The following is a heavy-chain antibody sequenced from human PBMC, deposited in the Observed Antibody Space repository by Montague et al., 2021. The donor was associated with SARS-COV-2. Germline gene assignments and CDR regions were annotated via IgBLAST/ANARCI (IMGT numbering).Heavy chain of an antibody. CDR3: ARAGGFDNSGYVGRLRTYYFDY. D-gene: IGHD3-22*01. Sequence: SETLSLTYTVSGASIRSSDHYWGWIRQPGGKGLEWIGSIYYTGSXYYTSSLTSRLTISVDTSRYQFSLELTSVTAADTAIYYCARAGGFDNSGYVGRLRTYYFDYWGQGLLVTVSS. J-gene: IGHJ4*02. CDR1: GASIRSSDHY. V-gene: IGHV4-39*07. CDR2: IYYTGSX.